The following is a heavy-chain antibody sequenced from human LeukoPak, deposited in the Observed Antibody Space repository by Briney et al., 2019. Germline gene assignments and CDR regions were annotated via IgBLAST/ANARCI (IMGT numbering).Heavy chain of an antibody. CDR1: GGTFKTFA. CDR3: ASTRTLTGPTYY. D-gene: IGHD3-9*01. J-gene: IGHJ4*02. CDR2: VIPIFGPP. V-gene: IGHV1-69*01. Sequence: SVKVSCKASGGTFKTFAISWVRQVPGQGLEWMGGVIPIFGPPNYAQKFQGRVTITADESTSTAYMELSSLRSEDTGLYYCASTRTLTGPTYYWGQGTLVTVSS.